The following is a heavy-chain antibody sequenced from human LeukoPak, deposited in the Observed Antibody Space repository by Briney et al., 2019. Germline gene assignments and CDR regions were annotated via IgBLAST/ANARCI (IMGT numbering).Heavy chain of an antibody. V-gene: IGHV3-20*04. CDR2: INWNGGRT. J-gene: IGHJ4*02. CDR3: AREYYGSGSYYNVGY. Sequence: PGGSLRLSCAASGFTFDDYGMSWVRQAPGKGLEWVSGINWNGGRTGYADSVKGRFTISRDNAKKSLYVQMNNLRAEDTALYYCAREYYGSGSYYNVGYWGQGTLVTVSS. D-gene: IGHD3-10*01. CDR1: GFTFDDYG.